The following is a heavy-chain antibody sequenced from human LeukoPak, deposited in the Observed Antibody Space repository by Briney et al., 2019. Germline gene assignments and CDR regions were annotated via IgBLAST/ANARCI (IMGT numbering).Heavy chain of an antibody. D-gene: IGHD6-19*01. Sequence: PGGSLRLSCAASGFTFSSYSMNWVRQAPGKGLEWVSYISSSSSTIYYADSVEGRFTISRDNAKNSLYLQMNSLRAEDTAVYYCARDLGAVAGPGGYWGQGTLVTVSS. CDR2: ISSSSSTI. CDR1: GFTFSSYS. V-gene: IGHV3-48*01. CDR3: ARDLGAVAGPGGY. J-gene: IGHJ4*02.